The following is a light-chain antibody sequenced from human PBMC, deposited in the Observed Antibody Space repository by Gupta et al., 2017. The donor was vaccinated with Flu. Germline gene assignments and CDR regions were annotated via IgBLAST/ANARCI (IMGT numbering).Light chain of an antibody. V-gene: IGKV3-20*01. CDR3: HQCSTSPPT. J-gene: IGKJ2*01. Sequence: ERATVSCRASQSVDSNKVAWYQQKPGQAPSPLMLSASSRAAGIPDRFSGGGSGTDFTLTISRLEPEDFAVYYCHQCSTSPPTFGQGTKLEIK. CDR1: QSVDSNK. CDR2: SAS.